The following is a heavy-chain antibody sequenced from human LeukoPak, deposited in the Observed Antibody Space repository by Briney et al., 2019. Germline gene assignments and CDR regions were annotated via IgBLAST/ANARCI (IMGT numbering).Heavy chain of an antibody. CDR3: LRLERGPFDY. V-gene: IGHV3-73*01. Sequence: GGSLKLSCAASGFTFSGSAMHWVRQASGKGLEWVGRIRSKANSYATAYAASVKGRFTISRDGSKNTAYLQMNSLKTEDTAVYYCLRLERGPFDYWGQGTLVTVSS. J-gene: IGHJ4*02. CDR2: IRSKANSYAT. D-gene: IGHD1-1*01. CDR1: GFTFSGSA.